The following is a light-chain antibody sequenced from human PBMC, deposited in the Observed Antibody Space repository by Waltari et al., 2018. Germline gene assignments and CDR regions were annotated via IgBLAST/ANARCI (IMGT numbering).Light chain of an antibody. J-gene: IGLJ2*01. Sequence: QSALTQPASVSGSPGQSITISCTGSSSDVGGYNFVSWYQQHPGKAPKLLIYEVIKRPSGVSIRFSGSKSGNTASLTISGLQAEDGADYYCCSYIGRALFGGGTKLTVL. V-gene: IGLV2-23*02. CDR2: EVI. CDR1: SSDVGGYNF. CDR3: CSYIGRAL.